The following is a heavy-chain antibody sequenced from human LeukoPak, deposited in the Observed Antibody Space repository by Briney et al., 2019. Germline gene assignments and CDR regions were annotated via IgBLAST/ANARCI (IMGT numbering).Heavy chain of an antibody. Sequence: SETLSLTCTVSGGSISSYYWSWIRQPAGRGLGWIGRIYTSGSTNYNPSLESRVTMSVDTSKNQFSLRLSPVTAADTAVYYCARYCSSTNCYHWYFDLWGRGTLVTVSS. CDR2: IYTSGST. CDR1: GGSISSYY. V-gene: IGHV4-4*07. D-gene: IGHD2-2*01. CDR3: ARYCSSTNCYHWYFDL. J-gene: IGHJ2*01.